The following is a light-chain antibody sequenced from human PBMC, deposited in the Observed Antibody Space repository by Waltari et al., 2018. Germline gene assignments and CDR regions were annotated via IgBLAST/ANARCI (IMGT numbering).Light chain of an antibody. CDR2: QDN. CDR3: QAWDGSTLI. Sequence: SYEVTQPPSVSVSPGQAASITCPGDKLGEKYVSWYQQKPGQSPVLVLYQDNRRPSGIPDLFSGPNSNSGNTATLTISGTQAMVEADYHCQAWDGSTLIFGGGTKLTVL. CDR1: KLGEKY. V-gene: IGLV3-1*01. J-gene: IGLJ2*01.